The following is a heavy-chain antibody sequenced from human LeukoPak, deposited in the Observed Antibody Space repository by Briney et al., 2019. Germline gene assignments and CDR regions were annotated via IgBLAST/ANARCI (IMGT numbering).Heavy chain of an antibody. J-gene: IGHJ4*02. CDR2: INHSGST. D-gene: IGHD3-10*01. V-gene: IGHV4-34*01. CDR1: GGSFSGYY. Sequence: PSETLSLTCAVYGGSFSGYYWSWIRQPPGKGLEWIGEINHSGSTNYNPSLKSRVTISVDTSKNQFSLKLSSVTAADTAVYYCARGRLWKYYFDYRGQGTLVTVSS. CDR3: ARGRLWKYYFDY.